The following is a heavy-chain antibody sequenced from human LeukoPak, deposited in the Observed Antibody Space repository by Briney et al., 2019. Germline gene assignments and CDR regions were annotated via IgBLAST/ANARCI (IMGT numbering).Heavy chain of an antibody. J-gene: IGHJ4*02. Sequence: SETLSLTGTVSGGSISSSSYSWGWICQPPGKGREWIGSIYYSGRTYYNPSLKSRVTISVDTSKNQFSLKLSSVTAADTAVYYCARENLSSSWYWGQGTLVTVSS. CDR2: IYYSGRT. CDR1: GGSISSSSYS. D-gene: IGHD6-13*01. CDR3: ARENLSSSWY. V-gene: IGHV4-39*02.